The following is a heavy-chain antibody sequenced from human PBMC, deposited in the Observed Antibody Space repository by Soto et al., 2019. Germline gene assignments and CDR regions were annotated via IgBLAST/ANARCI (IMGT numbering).Heavy chain of an antibody. CDR2: INTDRSHT. CDR1: GLSFSGYY. V-gene: IGHV3-74*01. CDR3: ARSGTLYDFWGPYYYYGMDV. D-gene: IGHD3-3*01. Sequence: PGGSLRLSCAASGLSFSGYYMIWVRQVPGKGLVWVSRINTDRSHTLYADSVKGRFTISRDNARNTLYLEMNSLRAEDTAVYYCARSGTLYDFWGPYYYYGMDVWGQGTTVTV. J-gene: IGHJ6*02.